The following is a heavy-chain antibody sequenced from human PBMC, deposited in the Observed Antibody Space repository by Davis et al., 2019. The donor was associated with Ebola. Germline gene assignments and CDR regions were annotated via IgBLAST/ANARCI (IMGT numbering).Heavy chain of an antibody. Sequence: GESLKISCAASGFTFSTYGMTWVRQVPGKGLEWVSHINSAGSYISYTDSVKGRFIISRDDAKSTVYLQMNSLRDEDTANYCTTDPEDWLDFDYWGQGTLVTVSS. CDR2: INSAGSYI. V-gene: IGHV3-48*02. D-gene: IGHD3/OR15-3a*01. CDR3: TTDPEDWLDFDY. J-gene: IGHJ4*02. CDR1: GFTFSTYG.